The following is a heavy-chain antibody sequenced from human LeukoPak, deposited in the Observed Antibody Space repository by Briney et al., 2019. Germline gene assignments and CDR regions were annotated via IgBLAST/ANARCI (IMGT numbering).Heavy chain of an antibody. CDR1: GGSISSYY. D-gene: IGHD2-2*02. J-gene: IGHJ6*03. CDR2: IYYSGST. CDR3: ARTGYCSSTSSYTASRPYYYYYMDV. V-gene: IGHV4-59*01. Sequence: SESLSLTCTVSGGSISSYYWSWIRQPPGKGLEWIGYIYYSGSTNYNPSLKSRVTISVDTSKNQFSLKLSSVTAADTAVYYCARTGYCSSTSSYTASRPYYYYYMDVWGKGTTVTVSS.